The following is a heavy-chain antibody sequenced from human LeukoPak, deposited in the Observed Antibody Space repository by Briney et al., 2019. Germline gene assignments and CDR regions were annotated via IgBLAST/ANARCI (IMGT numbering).Heavy chain of an antibody. CDR2: SHSGGNT. J-gene: IGHJ4*02. V-gene: IGHV3-53*01. Sequence: PGGSLRLSCAASGFTVSSNHMTWVRQAPGKGLEWVSLSHSGGNTYYADSVKGRFTISRDNSKNTLYLQMSSLRAEDTAVYYCAREGYSYGPRDYWGQGTLVTVSS. CDR3: AREGYSYGPRDY. D-gene: IGHD5-18*01. CDR1: GFTVSSNH.